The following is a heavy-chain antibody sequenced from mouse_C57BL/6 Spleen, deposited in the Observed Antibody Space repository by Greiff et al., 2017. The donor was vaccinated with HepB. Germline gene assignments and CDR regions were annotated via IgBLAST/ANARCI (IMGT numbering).Heavy chain of an antibody. V-gene: IGHV5-4*01. CDR2: ISDGGSYT. Sequence: EVQVVESGGGLVKPGGSLKLSCAASGFTFSSYAMSWVRQTPEKRLEWVATISDGGSYTYYPDNVKGRFTISRDNAKNNLYLQMSHLKSEDTAMYYCALRNDGPWYFDVWGTGTTVTVSS. CDR1: GFTFSSYA. D-gene: IGHD2-3*01. CDR3: ALRNDGPWYFDV. J-gene: IGHJ1*03.